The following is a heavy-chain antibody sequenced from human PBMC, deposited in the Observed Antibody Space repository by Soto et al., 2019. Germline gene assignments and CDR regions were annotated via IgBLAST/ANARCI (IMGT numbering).Heavy chain of an antibody. Sequence: QDQLVQSGAEVKKPGASVKVSCKASGYTFTSYGISWVRQAPGQGLEWMGWISAYNGNTNYAQKLQGRVTMTTDTSTSTAYMELRSLRSDDTAVYYCARETDYDILTGSGNFDYWGQGTLVTVSS. V-gene: IGHV1-18*01. J-gene: IGHJ4*02. CDR1: GYTFTSYG. CDR2: ISAYNGNT. D-gene: IGHD3-9*01. CDR3: ARETDYDILTGSGNFDY.